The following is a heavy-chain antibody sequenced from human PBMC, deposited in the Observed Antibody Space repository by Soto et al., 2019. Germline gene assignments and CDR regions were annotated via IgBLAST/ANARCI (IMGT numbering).Heavy chain of an antibody. Sequence: SETLSLTCTVSGGSISSSSYYWGWIRQPPGKGLEWIGSIYYSGSTYYNPSLKSRVTISVDTSKNQFSLKLSSVTAADTAVYYCARLPVKGGRQVAAAGQGWGYWGQGTLVTVSS. D-gene: IGHD6-13*01. CDR1: GGSISSSSYY. V-gene: IGHV4-39*01. J-gene: IGHJ4*02. CDR2: IYYSGST. CDR3: ARLPVKGGRQVAAAGQGWGY.